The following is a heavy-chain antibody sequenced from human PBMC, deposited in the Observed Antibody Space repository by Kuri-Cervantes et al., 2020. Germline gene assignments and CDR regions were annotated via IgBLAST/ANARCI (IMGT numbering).Heavy chain of an antibody. Sequence: GESLKISCAASGFTFSRYAIHWIRQALGKGLEWVAVISYDGSNKYYADSVKGRFTISRDNSKNSLYLQMNSLRAEDTAVYYCATHTIAVAGTGGRDYWGQGTLVTVSS. CDR2: ISYDGSNK. D-gene: IGHD6-19*01. J-gene: IGHJ4*02. CDR1: GFTFSRYA. V-gene: IGHV3-30*04. CDR3: ATHTIAVAGTGGRDY.